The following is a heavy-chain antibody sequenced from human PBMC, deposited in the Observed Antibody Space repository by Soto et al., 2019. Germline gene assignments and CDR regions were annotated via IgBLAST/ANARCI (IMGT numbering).Heavy chain of an antibody. CDR1: RDSVSSNSAA. Sequence: QSQTLSLTCAISRDSVSSNSAAWNWIRQSPSRGLEWLGRTYYRSKWYNDYAVSVKSRITINPDTSKNQFSLQLNSVTPEDTAVYYCARDGGAYYYDSSGYYAFDIWGQGTMVTVSS. CDR3: ARDGGAYYYDSSGYYAFDI. D-gene: IGHD3-22*01. J-gene: IGHJ3*02. V-gene: IGHV6-1*01. CDR2: TYYRSKWYN.